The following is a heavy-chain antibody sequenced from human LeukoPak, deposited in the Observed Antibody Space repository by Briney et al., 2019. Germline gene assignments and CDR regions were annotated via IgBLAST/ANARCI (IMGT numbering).Heavy chain of an antibody. CDR1: GYTFTTYG. V-gene: IGHV1-18*01. Sequence: ASVKVSCKTSGYTFTTYGLSWVRQARGQGLEWMGWISGHNGNTNYAHKFQGRVSMTTDTPTRTAYMELKSLRSDDTAVYYCARAYYYDRSGSDFDYWGQGTLVTVSS. J-gene: IGHJ4*02. D-gene: IGHD3-22*01. CDR3: ARAYYYDRSGSDFDY. CDR2: ISGHNGNT.